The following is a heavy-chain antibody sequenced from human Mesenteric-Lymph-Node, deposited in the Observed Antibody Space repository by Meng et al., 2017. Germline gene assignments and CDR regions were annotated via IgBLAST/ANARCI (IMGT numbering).Heavy chain of an antibody. J-gene: IGHJ6*02. V-gene: IGHV3-74*01. Sequence: GGSLRLSCAASGFTFRDCGMHWVRQAPGKGLVWVSRINSDGSSTSYADSVKGRFTISRDNAKNTLYLQMNSLRAEDTAVYYCARAVSSVGYYYYYYGMDVWGQGTTVTVSS. CDR3: ARAVSSVGYYYYYYGMDV. CDR2: INSDGSST. D-gene: IGHD3-10*01. CDR1: GFTFRDCG.